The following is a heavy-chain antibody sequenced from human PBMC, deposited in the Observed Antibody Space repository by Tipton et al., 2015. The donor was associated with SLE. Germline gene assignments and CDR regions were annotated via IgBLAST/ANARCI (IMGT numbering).Heavy chain of an antibody. CDR3: AKDFTKVQPRGMDV. CDR1: GFTFSSYW. V-gene: IGHV3-7*01. J-gene: IGHJ6*02. CDR2: IKQDGSEK. Sequence: GSLRLSCAASGFTFSSYWMSWVRQAPGKGLEWVANIKQDGSEKYYVDSVKGRFTISRDNAKNSLYLQMNSLRAEDTAVYYCAKDFTKVQPRGMDVWGQGTTVTVSS. D-gene: IGHD3-10*01.